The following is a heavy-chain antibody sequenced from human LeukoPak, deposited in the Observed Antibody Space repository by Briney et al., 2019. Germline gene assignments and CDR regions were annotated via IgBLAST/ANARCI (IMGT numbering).Heavy chain of an antibody. J-gene: IGHJ4*02. CDR3: ARGRLYCSSTSCYGEVLDY. D-gene: IGHD2-2*01. V-gene: IGHV1-8*01. Sequence: GASVKVSCKASGYTFTSYDINWVRQATGQGLEWMGWMNPNSGNTGYAQKFQGRVTMTRNTSISTAYMELSSLRSEDTAVYYCARGRLYCSSTSCYGEVLDYWGQGTLVTVSS. CDR1: GYTFTSYD. CDR2: MNPNSGNT.